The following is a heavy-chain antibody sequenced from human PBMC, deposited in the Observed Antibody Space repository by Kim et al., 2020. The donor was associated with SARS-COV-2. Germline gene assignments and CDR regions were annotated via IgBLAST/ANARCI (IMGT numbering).Heavy chain of an antibody. Sequence: SETLSLTCTVSGGSISSSSYYWGWIRQPPGKGLEWIGSIYYSGSTYYNPSLKSRVTISVDTSKNQFSLKLSSVTAADTAVYYCARVSIAVAGNFDYWGQGTLVTVSS. CDR1: GGSISSSSYY. V-gene: IGHV4-39*07. CDR2: IYYSGST. CDR3: ARVSIAVAGNFDY. D-gene: IGHD6-19*01. J-gene: IGHJ4*02.